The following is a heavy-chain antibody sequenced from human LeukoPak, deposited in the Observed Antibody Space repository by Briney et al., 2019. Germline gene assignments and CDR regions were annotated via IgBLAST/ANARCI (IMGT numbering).Heavy chain of an antibody. CDR1: GFTFPTYG. V-gene: IGHV3-30*18. CDR3: AKIIESGFSYGYGVDY. D-gene: IGHD5-18*01. J-gene: IGHJ4*02. CDR2: ISYVCSIN. Sequence: GRSLRLSCAASGFTFPTYGIHWVRQAPGKGLEWVAVISYVCSINYYSHSVHARFAISRGYSNNTLFLLINSLRTEDTAMYYCAKIIESGFSYGYGVDYLCQGTLVIVSS.